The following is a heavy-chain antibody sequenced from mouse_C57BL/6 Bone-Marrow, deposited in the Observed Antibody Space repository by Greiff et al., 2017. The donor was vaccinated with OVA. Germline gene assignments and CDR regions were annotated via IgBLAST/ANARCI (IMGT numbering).Heavy chain of an antibody. CDR1: GYSITSGYY. J-gene: IGHJ2*01. CDR3: ARDDYYDYDDYFDY. D-gene: IGHD2-4*01. Sequence: EVQLQQSGPGLVKPSQSLSLTCSVTGYSITSGYYWNWIRQFPGNKLEWMGYISYDGSNNYNPSLKNRISITRDTSKNQFFLKLNSVTTEDTATYYCARDDYYDYDDYFDYWGQGTTLTVSS. CDR2: ISYDGSN. V-gene: IGHV3-6*01.